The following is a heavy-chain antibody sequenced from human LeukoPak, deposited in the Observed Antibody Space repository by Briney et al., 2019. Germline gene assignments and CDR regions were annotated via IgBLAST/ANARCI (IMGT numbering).Heavy chain of an antibody. CDR3: LRGMDV. V-gene: IGHV4-34*01. J-gene: IGHJ6*02. CDR2: INHSGST. CDR1: GGSFSGYY. Sequence: ASETLSLTCAVYGGSFSGYYWSWIRQPPGKGLEWIGGINHSGSTNYNPSLKSRVTISVDTSKNQFSLKLSSVTAADTAVYYCLRGMDVWGQGTTVTVSS.